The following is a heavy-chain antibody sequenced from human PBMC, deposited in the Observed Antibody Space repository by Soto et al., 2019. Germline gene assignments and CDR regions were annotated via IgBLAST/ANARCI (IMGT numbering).Heavy chain of an antibody. V-gene: IGHV3-23*01. CDR1: GFTFSSYA. CDR2: ISGSGSST. D-gene: IGHD6-13*01. J-gene: IGHJ4*02. CDR3: ANLGYSSSQLDY. Sequence: GGSLRLSCAASGFTFSSYAMSWVRQAPGKGLEWVSAISGSGSSTYYADSVKGRFTISRDNSKNTLYLQMNSLRAEDTAVYYCANLGYSSSQLDYWGQGTLVTVSS.